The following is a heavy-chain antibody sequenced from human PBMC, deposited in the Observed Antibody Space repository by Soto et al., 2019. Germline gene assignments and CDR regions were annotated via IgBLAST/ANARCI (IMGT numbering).Heavy chain of an antibody. D-gene: IGHD1-26*01. Sequence: GGSLRLSCAASGFTFSDHYMDWVRQAPGKWLEWVGRTRNKANSYTTEYAVSVKGRSTISRDDSKNSLYLQMNSLKTEDTAVYYCARDLIVGATSPDAFDIWGQGXMVTVSS. J-gene: IGHJ3*02. CDR2: TRNKANSYTT. CDR1: GFTFSDHY. CDR3: ARDLIVGATSPDAFDI. V-gene: IGHV3-72*01.